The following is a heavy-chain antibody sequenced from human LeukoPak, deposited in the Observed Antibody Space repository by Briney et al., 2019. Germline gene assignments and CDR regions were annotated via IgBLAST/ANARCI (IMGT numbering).Heavy chain of an antibody. V-gene: IGHV3-7*01. Sequence: PGGCLRLSCAASGFTFSSYWMSWVRQGPGKGLEWVANIKQDGSEKYYVDSVKGRFTISRDNAENSLYLQMNSLRAEDTAVYYCARHSGTYFDYWGQGTLVTVSS. CDR2: IKQDGSEK. J-gene: IGHJ4*02. CDR3: ARHSGTYFDY. CDR1: GFTFSSYW. D-gene: IGHD1-26*01.